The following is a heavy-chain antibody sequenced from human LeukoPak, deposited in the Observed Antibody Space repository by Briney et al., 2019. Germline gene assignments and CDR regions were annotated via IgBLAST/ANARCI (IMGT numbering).Heavy chain of an antibody. CDR1: GFTFSTYG. J-gene: IGHJ3*02. V-gene: IGHV3-23*01. D-gene: IGHD3-10*01. CDR3: ARPYGSGTPDAFDI. CDR2: ITGSGGST. Sequence: GGSLRLSCAASGFTFSTYGMSWVRQAPGKGLEWVSAITGSGGSTYYADSVKGRFTISRDNSKNTLYLQMNSLRAEDTAVYYCARPYGSGTPDAFDIWGQGTMVTVSS.